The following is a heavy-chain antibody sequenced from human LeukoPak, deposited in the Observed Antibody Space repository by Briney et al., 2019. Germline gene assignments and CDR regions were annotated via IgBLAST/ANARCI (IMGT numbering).Heavy chain of an antibody. CDR1: GGSISSSSYY. Sequence: SSETLSLTCTVSGGSISSSSYYWGWIRQPPGKGLEWIGSIYYSGSTYYNPSLKSRVTISVDTSKNQFSLKLSSVTAADTAVYYCARSNSRGYGGAVGYWGQGTLVTVSS. V-gene: IGHV4-39*01. J-gene: IGHJ4*02. CDR3: ARSNSRGYGGAVGY. CDR2: IYYSGST. D-gene: IGHD4-23*01.